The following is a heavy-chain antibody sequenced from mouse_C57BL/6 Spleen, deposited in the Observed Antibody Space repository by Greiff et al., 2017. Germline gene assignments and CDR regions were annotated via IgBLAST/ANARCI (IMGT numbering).Heavy chain of an antibody. J-gene: IGHJ4*01. V-gene: IGHV1-80*01. D-gene: IGHD3-2*02. Sequence: QVQLQQSGAELVKPGASVKISCKASGYAFSSYWMNWVKQRPGKGLEWIGQIYPGDGDTNYNGKFKGKATLTADKSSSTADMQLSSLTSEDSAVYFCARGGGSGYVAMDYWGQGTSVTVSS. CDR2: IYPGDGDT. CDR3: ARGGGSGYVAMDY. CDR1: GYAFSSYW.